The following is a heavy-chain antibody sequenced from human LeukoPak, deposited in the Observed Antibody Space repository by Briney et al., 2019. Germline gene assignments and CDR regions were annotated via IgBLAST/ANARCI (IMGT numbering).Heavy chain of an antibody. J-gene: IGHJ3*02. CDR3: ARVGDVIAFDI. Sequence: GGSLRLSCAASGFTFSDHYMDWVRQAPGKGLEWVGRIRNKANSHTTEYAAPVKGRFTISRDDLKNSLYLQLNSLKTEDAAVYYCARVGDVIAFDIWGQGTMVTVSS. CDR2: IRNKANSHTT. CDR1: GFTFSDHY. D-gene: IGHD3-3*01. V-gene: IGHV3-72*01.